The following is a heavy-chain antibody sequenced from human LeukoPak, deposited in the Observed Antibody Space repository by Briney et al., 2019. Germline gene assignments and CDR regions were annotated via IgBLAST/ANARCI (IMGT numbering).Heavy chain of an antibody. CDR2: INPNSGGT. D-gene: IGHD2-21*01. J-gene: IGHJ4*02. CDR3: SREGIPFDS. V-gene: IGHV1-2*02. Sequence: ASVKVSCKASGYTFTGYYMHWVRQAPGQGLEWMGWINPNSGGTNYAQKFQGRVTMTRDASISAAYMELSRLTSDDTAVYYCSREGIPFDSWGQGPLVTASS. CDR1: GYTFTGYY.